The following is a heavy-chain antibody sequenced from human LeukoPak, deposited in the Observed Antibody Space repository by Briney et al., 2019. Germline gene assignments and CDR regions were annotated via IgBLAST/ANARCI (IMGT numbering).Heavy chain of an antibody. CDR3: ARSRPAPKEFDH. CDR2: IYTSGTT. Sequence: PSETLSLTCTVSGDSISAYYWSWIRQPPGKGLEWIGYIYTSGTTNYNPSLKSRVTMSADTSKNQFSLKLDSVTAADTAVYYCARSRPAPKEFDHWGQGTLVAVSP. V-gene: IGHV4-4*09. CDR1: GDSISAYY. D-gene: IGHD2-2*01. J-gene: IGHJ4*02.